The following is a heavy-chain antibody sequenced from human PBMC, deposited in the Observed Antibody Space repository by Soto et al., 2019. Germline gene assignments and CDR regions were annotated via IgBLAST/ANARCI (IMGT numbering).Heavy chain of an antibody. CDR2: ISGSGGST. CDR1: GFTFSNYA. Sequence: EVQLLESGGGLVQPGGSLRLSCAASGFTFSNYAMSWVRQAPGKGLEWVSGISGSGGSTYYADSVKGRFTISRDNSMHTLYLQMHSLRAEDTAVYYCAIEIRHYVDVWCKGTTVTVSS. D-gene: IGHD4-17*01. V-gene: IGHV3-23*01. CDR3: AIEIRHYVDV. J-gene: IGHJ6*03.